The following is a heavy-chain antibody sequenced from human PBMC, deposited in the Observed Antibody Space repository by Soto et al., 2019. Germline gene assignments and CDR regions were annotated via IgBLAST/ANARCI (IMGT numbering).Heavy chain of an antibody. Sequence: QVQLVQSGAEVKKPGASVKVSCKASGYTFTHYGISWVRQAPGQGLAWMGWISALNGNTKYGANFQDRVTMTTDTSSNASYMKMRSLRSDDTALYYSARAYGSGSYIAFAFWGQGTMVTVSS. D-gene: IGHD3-10*01. CDR2: ISALNGNT. V-gene: IGHV1-18*01. J-gene: IGHJ3*01. CDR3: ARAYGSGSYIAFAF. CDR1: GYTFTHYG.